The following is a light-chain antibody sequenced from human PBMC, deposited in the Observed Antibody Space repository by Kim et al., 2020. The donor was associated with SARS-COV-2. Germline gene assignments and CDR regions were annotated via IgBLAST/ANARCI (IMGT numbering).Light chain of an antibody. J-gene: IGKJ4*01. CDR1: QSLLHSNGYNY. V-gene: IGKV2-28*01. CDR2: LVS. Sequence: EPASISCRSSQSLLHSNGYNYLDWYVQKPGQSPQLLIYLVSKRASGVPDRFSGSGSGTDFTLRISRVEAEDVGVYYCMQALQTPLTFGGGTKLEI. CDR3: MQALQTPLT.